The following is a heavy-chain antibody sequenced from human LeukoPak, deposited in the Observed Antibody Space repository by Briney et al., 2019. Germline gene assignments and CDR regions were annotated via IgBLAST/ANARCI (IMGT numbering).Heavy chain of an antibody. CDR1: GFTFSSYA. CDR2: IYSGGST. CDR3: ARDRGEYEWDV. J-gene: IGHJ6*04. V-gene: IGHV3-53*01. D-gene: IGHD2-2*01. Sequence: GGSLRLSCAASGFTFSSYAMSWVRQAPGKGLEWVSVIYSGGSTYYADSVKGRFTISRDNSKNTLYLQMNSPRAEDTAVYYCARDRGEYEWDVWGKGTTVTVSS.